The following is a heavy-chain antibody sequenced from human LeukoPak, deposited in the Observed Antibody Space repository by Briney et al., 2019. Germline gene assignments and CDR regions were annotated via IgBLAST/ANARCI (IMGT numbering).Heavy chain of an antibody. V-gene: IGHV5-51*01. CDR2: IYPGDSDT. D-gene: IGHD2-2*01. Sequence: KDGESLKISCKGSGYSFTSYWIGWVRQMPGKGLEWMGIIYPGDSDTRYSPSFQGQVTISADKSISTAYLQWSSLKASDTAMYYCARPGYCSSTSCSEGGFDYWGQGTLVTVSS. J-gene: IGHJ4*02. CDR1: GYSFTSYW. CDR3: ARPGYCSSTSCSEGGFDY.